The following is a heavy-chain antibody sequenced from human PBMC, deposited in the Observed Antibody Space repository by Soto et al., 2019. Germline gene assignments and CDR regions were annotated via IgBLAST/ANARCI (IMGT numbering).Heavy chain of an antibody. CDR2: IKSKTDGGTT. Sequence: GGSLRLSCSASGFTVSNAWMSWVRQAPGKGLEWVGRIKSKTDGGTTDYAAPVKGRFTISRDDSKNTLYLQMNSLKTEDTAVYYCTLGNWLSWPVEPWGQGTLVTVSS. CDR1: GFTVSNAW. D-gene: IGHD3-9*01. V-gene: IGHV3-15*01. CDR3: TLGNWLSWPVEP. J-gene: IGHJ5*02.